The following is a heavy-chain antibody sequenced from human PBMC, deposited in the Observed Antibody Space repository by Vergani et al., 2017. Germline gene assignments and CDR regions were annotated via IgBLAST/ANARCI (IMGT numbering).Heavy chain of an antibody. Sequence: QVQLVQSGAEVKKPGSSVKVSCKASGGTFSSYAISWVRQAPGQGLEWMGWVIPAVDVTNYAPKFQGRLSITADKSTRTAFMELSRLRFEDTAVYYCATVVTYGMDVWGQGTTVTISS. CDR2: VIPAVDVT. D-gene: IGHD2-21*01. CDR1: GGTFSSYA. V-gene: IGHV1-69*04. J-gene: IGHJ6*02. CDR3: ATVVTYGMDV.